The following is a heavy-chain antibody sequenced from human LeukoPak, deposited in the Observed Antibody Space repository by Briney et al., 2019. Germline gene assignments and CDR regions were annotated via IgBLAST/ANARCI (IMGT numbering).Heavy chain of an antibody. J-gene: IGHJ4*02. CDR3: ARDTGEAAANPLDYYGSGMPDY. D-gene: IGHD3-10*01. CDR2: VNPSGGST. CDR1: GYTFTSYY. Sequence: GASVKVSCKASGYTFTSYYMHWVRQAPGQGLEWMGIVNPSGGSTSYAQKFQGRVTMTRDTSTSTVYMELSSLRSEDTAVYYCARDTGEAAANPLDYYGSGMPDYWGQGTLVTVSS. V-gene: IGHV1-46*01.